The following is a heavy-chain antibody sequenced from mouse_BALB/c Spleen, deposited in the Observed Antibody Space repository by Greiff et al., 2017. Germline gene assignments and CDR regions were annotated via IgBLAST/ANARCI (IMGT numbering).Heavy chain of an antibody. Sequence: EVMLVESGGGLVKPGGSLKLSCAASGFTFSSYAMSWVRQSPEKRLEWVAEISSGGSYTYYPDTVTGRFTISRDNAKNTLYLEMSSLRSEDTAMYYCASYPRGFAYWGQGTLVAVSA. CDR3: ASYPRGFAY. CDR1: GFTFSSYA. J-gene: IGHJ3*01. V-gene: IGHV5-9-4*01. CDR2: ISSGGSYT.